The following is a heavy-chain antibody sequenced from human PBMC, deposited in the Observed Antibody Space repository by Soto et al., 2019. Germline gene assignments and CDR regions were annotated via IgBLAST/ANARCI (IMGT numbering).Heavy chain of an antibody. V-gene: IGHV3-9*01. Sequence: EVQLVESGGGLVQPGRSLRLSCAASGFTFGDYAMHWVRQVPGRGLEWVSGISWNRATIEYADSVKGRFTISRDNAKNSLYLQMDSLRAEDAALYCCVKESYSDFWNTYYTGAGAFDFWGKGTMVTVSS. CDR2: ISWNRATI. CDR1: GFTFGDYA. D-gene: IGHD3-3*01. CDR3: VKESYSDFWNTYYTGAGAFDF. J-gene: IGHJ3*01.